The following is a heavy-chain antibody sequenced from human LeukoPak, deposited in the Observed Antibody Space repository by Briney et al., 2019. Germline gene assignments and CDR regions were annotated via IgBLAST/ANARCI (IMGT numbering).Heavy chain of an antibody. V-gene: IGHV1-69*13. CDR2: IIPIFGTA. J-gene: IGHJ4*02. D-gene: IGHD3-10*01. CDR3: AKTGGPWD. CDR1: GYTFTNYG. Sequence: SVKVSCKTSGYTFTNYGINWVRQAPGQGLEWMGGIIPIFGTANYAQKFQGRVTITADESTSTAYMELSSLRAEDTAVYYCAKTGGPWDWGQGTLVIVSS.